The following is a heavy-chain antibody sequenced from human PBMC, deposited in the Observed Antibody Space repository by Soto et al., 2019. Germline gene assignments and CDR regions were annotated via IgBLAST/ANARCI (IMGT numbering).Heavy chain of an antibody. Sequence: SETLSLTCAVYGGSFSGYYWSWIRQPPGKGLEWIGEINHSGSTNYNPSLKSRVTISVDTSKNQFSLKLSSVTAADTAVYYCARIFRYYDFWSGYGAFDIWGQGTMVTVSS. J-gene: IGHJ3*02. V-gene: IGHV4-34*01. D-gene: IGHD3-3*01. CDR2: INHSGST. CDR1: GGSFSGYY. CDR3: ARIFRYYDFWSGYGAFDI.